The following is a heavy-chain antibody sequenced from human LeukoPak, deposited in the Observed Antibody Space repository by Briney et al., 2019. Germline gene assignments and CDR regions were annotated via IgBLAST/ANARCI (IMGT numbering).Heavy chain of an antibody. D-gene: IGHD4-17*01. J-gene: IGHJ4*02. CDR3: ATLHRAGDYVFFDY. Sequence: GASVKVSCKVSGYTLTELSMHWVRQAPGKGLEWMGGFDPEDGETIYAQKFQGRVTMTEDTSTDTAYMELSSLRSEDTAVYYCATLHRAGDYVFFDYWGQGTLVTVSS. V-gene: IGHV1-24*01. CDR1: GYTLTELS. CDR2: FDPEDGET.